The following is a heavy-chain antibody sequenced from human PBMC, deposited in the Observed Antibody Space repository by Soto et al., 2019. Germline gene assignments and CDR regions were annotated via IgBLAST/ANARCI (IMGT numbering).Heavy chain of an antibody. J-gene: IGHJ4*02. CDR2: ISSDGRNE. Sequence: QVQLVESGGGVVQPGRSLRLSCAASGFTFSNSAMHWVRQAPGKGLDWVAVISSDGRNEYYADSVKGRFTISRNNSKNTLYLQMNSLRAEDTAVYYCARDAHAGTWPSCFDYWGQGTLVTVSS. V-gene: IGHV3-30*04. D-gene: IGHD2-2*01. CDR1: GFTFSNSA. CDR3: ARDAHAGTWPSCFDY.